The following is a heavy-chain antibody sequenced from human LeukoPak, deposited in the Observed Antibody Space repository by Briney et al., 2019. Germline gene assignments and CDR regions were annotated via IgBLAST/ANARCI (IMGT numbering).Heavy chain of an antibody. D-gene: IGHD2-15*01. CDR3: ARDRLAIRYCSGGSCSPSPYYGMDV. J-gene: IGHJ6*02. CDR1: GYTFTSYA. V-gene: IGHV7-4-1*02. Sequence: ASVKVSCKASGYTFTSYAMNWVRQAPAQGLEWMGWINTNTGNPTYAQGFTGRFVFSLDTSVSTAYLQISSLKAEDTAVYYCARDRLAIRYCSGGSCSPSPYYGMDVWGQGTTVTVSS. CDR2: INTNTGNP.